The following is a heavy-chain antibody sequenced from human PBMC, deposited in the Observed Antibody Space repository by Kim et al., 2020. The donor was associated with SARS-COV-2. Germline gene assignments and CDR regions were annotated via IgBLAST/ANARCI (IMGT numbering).Heavy chain of an antibody. D-gene: IGHD3-9*01. CDR3: ARLQTRYFDWRYHDY. Sequence: GESLQISCKGSGYSFTSYWIGWVRQMPGKGLEWMGIIYPGDSDTRYSPSFQGQVTISADKSISTAYLQWSSLKASDTAMYYCARLQTRYFDWRYHDYWGQGTLVTVSS. J-gene: IGHJ4*02. CDR1: GYSFTSYW. CDR2: IYPGDSDT. V-gene: IGHV5-51*01.